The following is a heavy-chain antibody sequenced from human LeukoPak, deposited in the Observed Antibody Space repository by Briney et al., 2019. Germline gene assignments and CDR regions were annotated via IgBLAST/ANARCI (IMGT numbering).Heavy chain of an antibody. CDR2: IRSSETII. J-gene: IGHJ6*02. CDR1: GFTFSGYE. V-gene: IGHV3-48*03. D-gene: IGHD5-24*01. CDR3: ARHNSVLDL. Sequence: GGSLRLSCAASGFTFSGYEMHWVRQTPRKGLEWVSYIRSSETIIDYADSVKGRFTISRDNAKKSLFLQMNRLRVEDTAVYYCARHNSVLDLWGQGTTLTVSS.